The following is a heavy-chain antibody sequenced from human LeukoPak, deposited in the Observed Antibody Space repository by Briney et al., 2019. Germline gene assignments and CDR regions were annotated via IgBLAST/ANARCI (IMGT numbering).Heavy chain of an antibody. CDR1: GFSFSSYW. CDR3: ARDNTYMFDY. Sequence: GGSLRLSCAASGFSFSSYWMNWARQAPGKRLVWVAHINTDGRTTTYADSVKGRFTVARDNAKNTLYLEMNRLRAEDTAVYYCARDNTYMFDYWGQGTQVTVSS. J-gene: IGHJ4*02. V-gene: IGHV3-74*01. D-gene: IGHD2-2*02. CDR2: INTDGRTT.